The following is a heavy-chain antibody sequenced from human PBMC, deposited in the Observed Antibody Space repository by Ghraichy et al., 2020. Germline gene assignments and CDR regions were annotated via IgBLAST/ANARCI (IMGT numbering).Heavy chain of an antibody. Sequence: GGSLRLSCAASGFTFDDYVMHWVRQAPGKGLEWVSIISGDGGSTYYADSVKGRFTISRDNSKNSLYLQMNSLRTEDTALYYCAKRGVGELGFDYWGQGPLLTGS. CDR2: ISGDGGST. V-gene: IGHV3-43*02. J-gene: IGHJ4*02. CDR3: AKRGVGELGFDY. CDR1: GFTFDDYV. D-gene: IGHD6-13*01.